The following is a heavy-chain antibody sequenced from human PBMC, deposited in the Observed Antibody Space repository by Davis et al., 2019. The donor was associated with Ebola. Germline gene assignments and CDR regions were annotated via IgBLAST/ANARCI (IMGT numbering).Heavy chain of an antibody. D-gene: IGHD2-2*01. Sequence: MPSETLSLTCTVSGGSISSSSHYWGWIRQPPGKGLEWIGNIYYSGSTYYNPSLKSRVTISVDTSKNQFSLKLSSVTAADTAVYYCARRARGFVCSSSSCQSHYYNYYGMDVWGQGTTVTVSS. V-gene: IGHV4-39*01. J-gene: IGHJ6*02. CDR1: GGSISSSSHY. CDR2: IYYSGST. CDR3: ARRARGFVCSSSSCQSHYYNYYGMDV.